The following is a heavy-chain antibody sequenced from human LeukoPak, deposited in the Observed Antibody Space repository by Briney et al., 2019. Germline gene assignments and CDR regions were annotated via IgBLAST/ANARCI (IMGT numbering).Heavy chain of an antibody. V-gene: IGHV4-39*07. Sequence: PSETLSLTCTVSGGSISSSSYYWGWIRQPPGKGLEWIGSIYYSGSTYYNPSLKSRVTISLDTSKNQFSLKLSSITAADTAVYYCARERLKGAHYFDYWGQGTLVTVSS. CDR3: ARERLKGAHYFDY. D-gene: IGHD1-26*01. CDR1: GGSISSSSYY. CDR2: IYYSGST. J-gene: IGHJ4*02.